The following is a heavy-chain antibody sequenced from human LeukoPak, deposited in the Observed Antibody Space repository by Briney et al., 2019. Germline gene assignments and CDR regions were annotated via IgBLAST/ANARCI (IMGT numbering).Heavy chain of an antibody. CDR1: GFTFSSYA. CDR2: ISGSGGST. Sequence: PGRSLRLSCAASGFTFSSYAMSWVRQAPGKGLEWVSAISGSGGSTYYADSVKGRFTISRDNSKNTLYLQMNSLRAEDTAVYYCAKGLYSSSFFDYWGQGTLVTVSS. CDR3: AKGLYSSSFFDY. V-gene: IGHV3-23*01. J-gene: IGHJ4*02. D-gene: IGHD6-6*01.